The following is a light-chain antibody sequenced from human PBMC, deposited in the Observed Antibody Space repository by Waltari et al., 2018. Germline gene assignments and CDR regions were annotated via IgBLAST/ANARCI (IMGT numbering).Light chain of an antibody. CDR3: QQYYVWPPIT. Sequence: VLLTQSPASLSVSPGDTVILSCRASQSVRTNLVWYQQKAGQAPRTLIHGASTRASGVPSRFSGSGSETDFTLIISGLQSEDAAVYFCQQYYVWPPITFGGGTKLEI. CDR2: GAS. V-gene: IGKV3-15*01. J-gene: IGKJ4*01. CDR1: QSVRTN.